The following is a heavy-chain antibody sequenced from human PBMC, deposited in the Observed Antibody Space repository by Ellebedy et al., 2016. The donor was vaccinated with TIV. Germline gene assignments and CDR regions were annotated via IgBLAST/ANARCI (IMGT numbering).Heavy chain of an antibody. CDR1: GAPVSSSNYY. Sequence: SETLSLTXTVSGAPVSSSNYYWGWIRQPPGKGLEWIGTISYSGNTYYNPSLRSRFTISGDTSKNQFSLSLSSVTAADTAVYFCARHQYDILTGQLSNNWFDPWGQGTLVTVSS. D-gene: IGHD3-9*01. CDR2: ISYSGNT. CDR3: ARHQYDILTGQLSNNWFDP. J-gene: IGHJ5*02. V-gene: IGHV4-39*01.